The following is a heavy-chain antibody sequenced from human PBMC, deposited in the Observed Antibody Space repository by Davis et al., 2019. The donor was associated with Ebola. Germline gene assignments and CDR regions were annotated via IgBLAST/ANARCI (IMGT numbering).Heavy chain of an antibody. Sequence: ASVKVSCKASGYTFTGYYMHWVRQAPGQGLEWMGWINPNSGGTNYAQKFQGRVTMTRDTSISTAYMELSRLRSEDTAVYYCARHRGSKYNYFDYWGQGTLVTVSS. CDR3: ARHRGSKYNYFDY. CDR1: GYTFTGYY. CDR2: INPNSGGT. D-gene: IGHD1-14*01. J-gene: IGHJ4*02. V-gene: IGHV1-2*02.